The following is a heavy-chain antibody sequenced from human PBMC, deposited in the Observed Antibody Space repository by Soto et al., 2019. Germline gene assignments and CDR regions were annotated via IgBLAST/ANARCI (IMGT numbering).Heavy chain of an antibody. V-gene: IGHV1-69*08. D-gene: IGHD3-22*01. Sequence: QVQLVQSGAEVKKPGSSVKVSCKASGGTFSSYTISWVRQAPGQGLEWMGRIIPILGIANYAQKFQGRVTITADKSTSTAYMELSSLRSEDTAVYYCAREVDSSGYYPRWYFDLWGRGTLVTVSS. CDR3: AREVDSSGYYPRWYFDL. CDR1: GGTFSSYT. CDR2: IIPILGIA. J-gene: IGHJ2*01.